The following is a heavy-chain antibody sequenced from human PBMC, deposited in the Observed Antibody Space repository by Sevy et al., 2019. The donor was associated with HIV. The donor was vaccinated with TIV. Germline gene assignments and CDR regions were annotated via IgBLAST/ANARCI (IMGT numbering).Heavy chain of an antibody. V-gene: IGHV3-7*01. D-gene: IGHD3-10*01. CDR2: IKQDGSEK. CDR3: ARNQHPLSITMVRGVINYYGMDV. J-gene: IGHJ6*02. Sequence: GGSLRLSCAASGFTFSSYWMSWVRQAPGKGLEWVANIKQDGSEKYYVDSVKGGFTISRDNAKNSLYLQMNSLRAEDTAVYYCARNQHPLSITMVRGVINYYGMDVWGQGTTVTVSS. CDR1: GFTFSSYW.